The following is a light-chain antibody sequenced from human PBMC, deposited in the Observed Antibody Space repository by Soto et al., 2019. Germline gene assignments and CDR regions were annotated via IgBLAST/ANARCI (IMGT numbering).Light chain of an antibody. J-gene: IGKJ1*01. CDR3: QQRTDRPPWT. CDR2: DAS. CDR1: QSIGLA. Sequence: EIVVSLSPATLSLSPGERATLSCRASQSIGLAIAWYQHKPGQAPRLLIFDASQRATGIPARFRGSGSGTDFTLSISSLEPEDFAVYYCQQRTDRPPWTSGQG. V-gene: IGKV3-11*01.